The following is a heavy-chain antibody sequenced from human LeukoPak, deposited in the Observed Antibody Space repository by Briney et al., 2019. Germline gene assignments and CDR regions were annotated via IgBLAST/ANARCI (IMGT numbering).Heavy chain of an antibody. J-gene: IGHJ4*02. CDR1: GDSITNTIYY. D-gene: IGHD5-12*01. Sequence: SETLSLTCSVSGDSITNTIYYWAWVRQPPGKGLEWIGTVYYTGTTFYKPSLKSRVTVSADTSRNQFSLSLRSVTAADAAVYYCATIRRYGGNPAYYFDDWGQGTLVTVSS. CDR3: ATIRRYGGNPAYYFDD. CDR2: VYYTGTT. V-gene: IGHV4-39*01.